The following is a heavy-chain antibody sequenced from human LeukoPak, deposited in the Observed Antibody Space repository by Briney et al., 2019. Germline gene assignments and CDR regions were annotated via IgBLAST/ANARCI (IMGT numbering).Heavy chain of an antibody. Sequence: GESLKISCKGSGYSFTSYWIGWVRQMPGKGLERMGIIYPGDSDTRYSPSFQGQVTISADESISTAYLQWSSLKASDTAMYYCASGPPGYYDSRGFDYWGQGTLVAVSS. D-gene: IGHD3-22*01. V-gene: IGHV5-51*01. CDR1: GYSFTSYW. CDR2: IYPGDSDT. CDR3: ASGPPGYYDSRGFDY. J-gene: IGHJ4*02.